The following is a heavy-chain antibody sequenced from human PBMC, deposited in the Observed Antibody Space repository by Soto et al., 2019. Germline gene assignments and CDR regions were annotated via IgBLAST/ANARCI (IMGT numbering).Heavy chain of an antibody. CDR3: ARDSSAVAGIAVDY. CDR1: GGSISSYY. Sequence: PSETQSLTCTVSGGSISSYYWSWIRQPPGKGLEWIGYIYYSGSTNYNPSLKSRVTISVDTSKNQFSLKLSSVTAADTAVYYCARDSSAVAGIAVDYWGQGTLVTVSS. CDR2: IYYSGST. J-gene: IGHJ4*02. D-gene: IGHD6-19*01. V-gene: IGHV4-59*01.